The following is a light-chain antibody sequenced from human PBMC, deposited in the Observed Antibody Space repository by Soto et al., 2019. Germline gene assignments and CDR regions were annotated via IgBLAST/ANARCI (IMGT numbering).Light chain of an antibody. CDR3: GTWDSSLSSWV. Sequence: QSVLTQPPSVSAAPGQKVTISCSGSSSNIGNNYVSWYQQLPRTAPKLLIYENKKRPSGIPDRFSGSKSGTSATLGITGLQTGDEADYYCGTWDSSLSSWVFGGGTKVTVL. J-gene: IGLJ3*02. CDR1: SSNIGNNY. V-gene: IGLV1-51*02. CDR2: ENK.